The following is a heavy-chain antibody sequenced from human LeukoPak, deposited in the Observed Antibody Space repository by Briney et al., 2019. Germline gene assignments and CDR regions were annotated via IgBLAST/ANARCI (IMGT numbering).Heavy chain of an antibody. CDR3: ARDLGYSSSPHDY. CDR1: GFSLSAYN. CDR2: ISSGSATI. D-gene: IGHD6-13*01. V-gene: IGHV3-48*04. Sequence: GGSLRLSCEGSGFSLSAYNMNWVRQAPGKGLESVSYISSGSATIFYADSVKGRFTISRDNAKNSLYLQMNSLRAEDTAVYYCARDLGYSSSPHDYWGQGTLVTVSS. J-gene: IGHJ4*02.